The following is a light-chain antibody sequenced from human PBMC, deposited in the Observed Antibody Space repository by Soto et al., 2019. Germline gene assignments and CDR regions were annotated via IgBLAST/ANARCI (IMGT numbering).Light chain of an antibody. Sequence: AIRMTQSPSSFSASTGDRVTITCRASQGISSYLAWYQQKQGKAPKLLIYAASTLQSGVPSRFSGSVSGTDFTLTISCLQSEDFATYYCQQYYSFSTFGPGTKVDIK. CDR1: QGISSY. V-gene: IGKV1-8*01. CDR3: QQYYSFST. J-gene: IGKJ3*01. CDR2: AAS.